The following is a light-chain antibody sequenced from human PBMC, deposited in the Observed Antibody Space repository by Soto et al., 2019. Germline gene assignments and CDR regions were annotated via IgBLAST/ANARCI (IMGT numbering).Light chain of an antibody. CDR2: MGS. J-gene: IGKJ2*01. V-gene: IGKV2-28*01. CDR1: QSLVHSNGYNY. Sequence: DIVVTQSPLSLPVTPGEPASISCRSSQSLVHSNGYNYLDWYLQKPGQSPQLLIYMGSYRPSGVPDRFSGSGSGTDFTLKISRVEAEDVGVYYCMQTLQSRTFGQGTKLEI. CDR3: MQTLQSRT.